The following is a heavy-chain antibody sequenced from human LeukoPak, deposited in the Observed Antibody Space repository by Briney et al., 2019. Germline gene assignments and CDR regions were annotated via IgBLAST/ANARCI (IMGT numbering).Heavy chain of an antibody. CDR1: GGSIRNGVYY. CDR2: IYYSGRT. CDR3: ARDVGDWSYFDY. D-gene: IGHD1-26*01. V-gene: IGHV4-31*01. Sequence: SETLSLTCTVSGGSIRNGVYYWSWIRQHPGKGLEWIGYIYYSGRTYYNPSLKSQVTISVDTSKNQFSLKLSSVTAADTAVYYCARDVGDWSYFDYWGQGTLVTVSS. J-gene: IGHJ4*02.